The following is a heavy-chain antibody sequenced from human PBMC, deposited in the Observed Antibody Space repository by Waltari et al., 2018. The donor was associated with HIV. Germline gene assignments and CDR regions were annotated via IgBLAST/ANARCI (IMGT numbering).Heavy chain of an antibody. Sequence: QVQLVQSGAEVKKPGASVKVSCKASGYTFTSSYMHWVRQAPGQGLEWMGIINPSGGSTSYAQKFQGRVTMTRDTSTSTVYMELSSLRSEDTAVYYCARGDIAAAGIEDYYGMDVWGQGTTVTVSS. CDR1: GYTFTSSY. D-gene: IGHD6-13*01. CDR3: ARGDIAAAGIEDYYGMDV. V-gene: IGHV1-46*01. CDR2: INPSGGST. J-gene: IGHJ6*02.